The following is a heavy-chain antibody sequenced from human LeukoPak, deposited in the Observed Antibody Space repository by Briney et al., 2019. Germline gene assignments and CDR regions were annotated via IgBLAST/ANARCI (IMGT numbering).Heavy chain of an antibody. CDR1: GDSVSSNSAA. J-gene: IGHJ4*02. CDR2: TYYRSKWYN. D-gene: IGHD6-13*01. Sequence: SQTLSLTCAISGDSVSSNSAAWNWIRQSPSRGLEWLGRTYYRSKWYNDYTVSVKSRITINTDTSKNQFSLQLNSVTPEDTAVYYCARTAQTKYSSRFGYWGQGTLVNVSS. V-gene: IGHV6-1*01. CDR3: ARTAQTKYSSRFGY.